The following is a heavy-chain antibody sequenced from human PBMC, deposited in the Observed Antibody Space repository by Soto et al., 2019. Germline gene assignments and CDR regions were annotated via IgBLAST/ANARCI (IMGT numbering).Heavy chain of an antibody. CDR1: GFTFSNYA. CDR2: ISGSGAST. V-gene: IGHV3-23*01. CDR3: VRVRLAYGN. D-gene: IGHD3-10*01. Sequence: QPGGSLRLSCAVSGFTFSNYAMSWVRQAPGKGLEWVSAISGSGASTDYADSVKGRFTISRDNSKNTLYLQMNSLRADDTALYYCVRVRLAYGNWGQGTLVTVSS. J-gene: IGHJ4*02.